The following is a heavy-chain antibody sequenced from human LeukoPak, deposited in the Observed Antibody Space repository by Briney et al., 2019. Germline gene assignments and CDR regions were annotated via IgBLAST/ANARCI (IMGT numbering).Heavy chain of an antibody. D-gene: IGHD2-15*01. J-gene: IGHJ4*02. V-gene: IGHV3-30-3*01. Sequence: PGGSLRLSCAASGFTFSSYAMHWVRQAPGKGLEWVAVISYDGSNKYYADSVKGRFTISRDNSKNTLYLQMYSLRAEDTAVYHCAKAPSGYCSGGSCYLYHFDYWGQGTQVTVSS. CDR3: AKAPSGYCSGGSCYLYHFDY. CDR2: ISYDGSNK. CDR1: GFTFSSYA.